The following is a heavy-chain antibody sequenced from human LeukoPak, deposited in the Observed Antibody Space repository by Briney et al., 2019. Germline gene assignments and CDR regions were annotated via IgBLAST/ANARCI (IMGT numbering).Heavy chain of an antibody. J-gene: IGHJ5*02. V-gene: IGHV1-18*04. Sequence: ASVKVSCKASGYTFTSYGISWVRQAPGQGLEWMGWISAYNGNTNYAQKLQGRVTMTTDTSTSTAYMELRSLRSDDTAVYYCARVRPRYNWNDVINWFDPWGQGTLVTVSS. D-gene: IGHD1-1*01. CDR2: ISAYNGNT. CDR1: GYTFTSYG. CDR3: ARVRPRYNWNDVINWFDP.